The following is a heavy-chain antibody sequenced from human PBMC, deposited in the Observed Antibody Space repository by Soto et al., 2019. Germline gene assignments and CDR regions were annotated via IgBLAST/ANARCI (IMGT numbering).Heavy chain of an antibody. Sequence: GGSLRLSCAASGFTFSSYAMSWVRQAPGKGLEWVSAISGSGGSTYYADYVKGRFTISRDNSKNTLYLQMDSLRNEDMAVYYCARGLYYYDSSGYYGNWGQGTLVTVSS. D-gene: IGHD3-22*01. J-gene: IGHJ4*02. CDR3: ARGLYYYDSSGYYGN. V-gene: IGHV3-23*01. CDR1: GFTFSSYA. CDR2: ISGSGGST.